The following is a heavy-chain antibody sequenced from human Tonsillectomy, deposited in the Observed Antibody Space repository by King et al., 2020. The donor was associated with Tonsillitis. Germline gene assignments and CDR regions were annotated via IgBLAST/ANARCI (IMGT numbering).Heavy chain of an antibody. CDR2: ISYAGSID. CDR1: GFTFSRHG. D-gene: IGHD3-9*01. V-gene: IGHV3-30*18. J-gene: IGHJ3*01. Sequence: VQLVESGGGVVQPGRSLRLSCAASGFTFSRHGMDWVRQAPGKGLEWVGAISYAGSIDHYEDSVKGRFTISRYDSKNSLYLQMGSLRVEDTALYYCAKGGFYDIFTGPGAFDLWGQGTMVTVSS. CDR3: AKGGFYDIFTGPGAFDL.